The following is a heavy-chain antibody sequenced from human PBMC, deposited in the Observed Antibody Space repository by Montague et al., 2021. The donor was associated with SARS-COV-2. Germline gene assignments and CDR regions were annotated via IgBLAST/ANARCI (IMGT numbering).Heavy chain of an antibody. CDR1: GFTFSSYA. Sequence: SLRLSCAASGFTFSSYAMSWVRQAPGKGLEWVSAISGSGGSTYYADSVKGRFTISRDNSKNTLYLQMNSLRAEDTAVYYCAKASWIQLWFRTPYFDYWGRGTLVTVSS. J-gene: IGHJ4*02. CDR3: AKASWIQLWFRTPYFDY. V-gene: IGHV3-23*01. CDR2: ISGSGGST. D-gene: IGHD5-18*01.